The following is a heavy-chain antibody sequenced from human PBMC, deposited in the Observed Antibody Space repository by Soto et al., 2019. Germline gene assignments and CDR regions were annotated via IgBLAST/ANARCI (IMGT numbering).Heavy chain of an antibody. CDR1: GYTFTSYG. J-gene: IGHJ4*02. V-gene: IGHV1-18*01. CDR3: ARVPTKGDYEGLLDY. CDR2: ISTYNGNT. D-gene: IGHD4-17*01. Sequence: QVQLVQSGAEVKKPGASVKVSCKASGYTFTSYGISWVRQAPGQGLEWMGWISTYNGNTNYAQKLQGRVTMTTDTSTSTAYMELRSLRSDDTAVYYCARVPTKGDYEGLLDYWGQGTLVTVSS.